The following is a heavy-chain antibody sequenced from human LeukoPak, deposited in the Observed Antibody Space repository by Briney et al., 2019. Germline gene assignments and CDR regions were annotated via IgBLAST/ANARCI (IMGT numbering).Heavy chain of an antibody. Sequence: GGSLRLSCAASGFTFSSYEMNWVRQAPGKGLEWVAYISSSGGIIYYADSVKGRSTISRDNAKNSLYLQMNSLRAEDTAVYYCARDGRFDYSSSSYLDNWGQGTLVTVSS. CDR2: ISSSGGII. J-gene: IGHJ4*02. CDR3: ARDGRFDYSSSSYLDN. D-gene: IGHD6-6*01. CDR1: GFTFSSYE. V-gene: IGHV3-48*03.